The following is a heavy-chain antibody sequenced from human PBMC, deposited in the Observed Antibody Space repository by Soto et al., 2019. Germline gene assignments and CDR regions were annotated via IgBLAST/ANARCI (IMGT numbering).Heavy chain of an antibody. CDR3: AKGRGQNWNFDY. CDR1: GFTFSSYA. Sequence: EVQLLESGGGSVQPGGSLRLSCAASGFTFSSYAMHWVRRPPAKGLEWVSSISGSGGTAYYADSVKGRFSISRDSLVNTLYLQMNSLRAEDTAVYYCAKGRGQNWNFDYWGQGTLVTVPP. V-gene: IGHV3-23*01. D-gene: IGHD1-1*01. J-gene: IGHJ4*02. CDR2: ISGSGGTA.